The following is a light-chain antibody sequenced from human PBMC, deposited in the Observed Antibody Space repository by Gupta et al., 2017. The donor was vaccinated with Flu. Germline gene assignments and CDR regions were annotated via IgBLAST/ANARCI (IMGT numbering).Light chain of an antibody. CDR3: QHSIN. V-gene: IGKV1D-13*01. CDR2: EAY. J-gene: IGKJ1*01. CDR1: QGISSA. Sequence: AIQLTQSPSSLSASVGDRVTITCRTSQGISSALAWYQQNPGQPPKLLIYEAYRLHTGVTSRLSGSGSEPDFTRPRSSMESEDCETDYGQHSINFGHGTHVDVK.